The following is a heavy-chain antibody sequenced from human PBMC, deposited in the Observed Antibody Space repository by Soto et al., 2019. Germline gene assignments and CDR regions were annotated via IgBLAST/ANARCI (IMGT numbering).Heavy chain of an antibody. CDR1: GFTFSSYA. D-gene: IGHD3-10*01. V-gene: IGHV3-30-3*01. CDR3: ASASSPYYYGSGSYLSGPDY. CDR2: ISYDGSNK. Sequence: PGGSLRLSCAASGFTFSSYAMHWVRQAPGKGLEWVAVISYDGSNKCYADSVKGRFTISRDNSKNTLYLQMNSLRAEDTAVYYCASASSPYYYGSGSYLSGPDYWGQGTLVTVSS. J-gene: IGHJ4*02.